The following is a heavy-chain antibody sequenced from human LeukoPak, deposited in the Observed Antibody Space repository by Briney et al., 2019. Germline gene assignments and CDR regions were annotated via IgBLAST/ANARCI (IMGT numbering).Heavy chain of an antibody. Sequence: GGSLRLSCAVSGITFNIHAMHWVRQAPGKGLEWLSYISGSSSTIYDADSVKGRFTISRDNAKNSLYLQMNSLRAEDTAVYYCARDIKGYSSSWGQGTLVTVSS. J-gene: IGHJ4*02. V-gene: IGHV3-48*04. CDR3: ARDIKGYSSS. CDR2: ISGSSSTI. D-gene: IGHD6-13*01. CDR1: GITFNIHA.